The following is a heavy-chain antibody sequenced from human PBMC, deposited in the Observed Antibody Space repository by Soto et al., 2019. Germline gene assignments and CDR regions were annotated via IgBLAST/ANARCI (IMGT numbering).Heavy chain of an antibody. CDR2: ISAHNGNT. CDR1: GYTFTSYV. J-gene: IGHJ4*02. Sequence: QVHLVQSGAEVKKPGASVKVSCKASGYTFTSYVFTWVRRAPGQGLEWMGWISAHNGNTDYAQKLQGRVIVTRDTSTSTAYMELRSLISDDTAVYYCARGRYGDYWGQGALVTVSS. V-gene: IGHV1-18*01. CDR3: ARGRYGDY. D-gene: IGHD1-1*01.